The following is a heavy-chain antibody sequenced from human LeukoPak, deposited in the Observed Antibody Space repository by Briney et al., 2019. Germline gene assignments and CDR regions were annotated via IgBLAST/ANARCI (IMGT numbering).Heavy chain of an antibody. D-gene: IGHD3-22*01. J-gene: IGHJ4*02. V-gene: IGHV3-23*01. CDR1: GFTFSSYA. CDR2: ISGSGGST. CDR3: ARSYYYDTSGSYYFDY. Sequence: GSLRLSCAASGFTFSSYAMSWVRQAPGKGLEWVSGISGSGGSTYYADSVKGRFTISRDNSKNTLYLQMNSLRAEDTAVYYCARSYYYDTSGSYYFDYWGQGTLVTVSS.